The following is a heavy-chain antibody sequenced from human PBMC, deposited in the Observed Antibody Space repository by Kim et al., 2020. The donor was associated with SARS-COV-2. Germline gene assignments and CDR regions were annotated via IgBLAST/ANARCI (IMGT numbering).Heavy chain of an antibody. Sequence: SETLSLTCAVYGGSFSGYYWSWIRQPPGKGLEWIGEINHSGSTNYNPSLKSRVTISVDTSKNQFSLKLSSVTAADTAVYYCARGRGFLEWLHDLYYGMDV. CDR2: INHSGST. CDR1: GGSFSGYY. J-gene: IGHJ6*01. CDR3: ARGRGFLEWLHDLYYGMDV. D-gene: IGHD3-3*01. V-gene: IGHV4-34*01.